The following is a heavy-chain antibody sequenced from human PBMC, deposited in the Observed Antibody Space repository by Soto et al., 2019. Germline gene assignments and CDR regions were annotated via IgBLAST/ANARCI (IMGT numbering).Heavy chain of an antibody. CDR1: GDSISNSRFY. J-gene: IGHJ5*02. CDR2: IYHTGNA. D-gene: IGHD3-22*01. V-gene: IGHV4-39*01. Sequence: SETLSLTCSVSGDSISNSRFYWAWIRQSPGGGLEWIGSIYHTGNAYYNPSLKSRVTISVDTSKNQFSLKLTSVTAADATLYYCARDFFDSSDYTTNWFDPWGQGTLVTVS. CDR3: ARDFFDSSDYTTNWFDP.